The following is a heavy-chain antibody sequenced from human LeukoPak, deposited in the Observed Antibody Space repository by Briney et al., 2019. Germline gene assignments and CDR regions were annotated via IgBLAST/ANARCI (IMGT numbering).Heavy chain of an antibody. D-gene: IGHD4-11*01. V-gene: IGHV3-30*02. CDR2: IRYDGSNK. J-gene: IGHJ6*03. CDR3: AKETVTPVGGHYYYMDV. CDR1: GFTFSSYG. Sequence: PGGSLRLPCAASGFTFSSYGMHWVRQAPGKGLEWVAFIRYDGSNKYYADSVKGRFTISRDNSKNTLYLQMNSLRAEDTAVYYCAKETVTPVGGHYYYMDVWGKGTTVTVSS.